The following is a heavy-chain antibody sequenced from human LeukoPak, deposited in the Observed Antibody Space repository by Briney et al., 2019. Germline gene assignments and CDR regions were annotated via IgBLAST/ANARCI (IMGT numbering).Heavy chain of an antibody. CDR3: ARRREGYCSNGACSSFDF. D-gene: IGHD2-8*01. CDR2: IYYSGNT. CDR1: GASISSYY. J-gene: IGHJ4*02. Sequence: PSETLSLTCTVSGASISSYYWSWIRQPPGKGLESICYIYYSGNTKYNPSLKSRVTISLNTSKRQFSLRLRSVTAADTAVYYCARRREGYCSNGACSSFDFWGQGTLVTVSA. V-gene: IGHV4-59*08.